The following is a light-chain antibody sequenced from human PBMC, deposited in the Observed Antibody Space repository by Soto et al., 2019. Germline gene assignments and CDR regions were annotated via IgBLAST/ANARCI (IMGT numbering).Light chain of an antibody. CDR3: CSYAGSDNLI. Sequence: QSALTQPRSVSGSPGQTVTISCTGSSSDVGSSNYMSWYQQHPGEAPKLVIYDVAQRPSGVPDRLSGSRSGKTASLTISGLQPDDEADYYCCSYAGSDNLIFGRGTKVTVL. V-gene: IGLV2-11*01. CDR2: DVA. J-gene: IGLJ1*01. CDR1: SSDVGSSNY.